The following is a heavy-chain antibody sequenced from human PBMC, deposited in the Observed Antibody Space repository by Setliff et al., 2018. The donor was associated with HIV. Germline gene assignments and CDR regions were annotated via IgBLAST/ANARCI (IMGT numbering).Heavy chain of an antibody. D-gene: IGHD6-6*01. CDR1: GGSFSGYY. J-gene: IGHJ6*03. Sequence: SETLSLTCAVSGGSFSGYYWSWIRQPPGKGLEWIGEINHDRTTNYNPSLKSRVTISVDTSKNQFSLTLNSVTAADTAVYYCAGEAWTSYRSSSGYYYYYMDVWGKGTTVTVSS. CDR2: INHDRTT. V-gene: IGHV4-34*01. CDR3: AGEAWTSYRSSSGYYYYYMDV.